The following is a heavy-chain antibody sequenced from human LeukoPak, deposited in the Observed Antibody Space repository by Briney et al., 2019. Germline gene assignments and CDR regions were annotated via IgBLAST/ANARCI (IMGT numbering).Heavy chain of an antibody. D-gene: IGHD4-17*01. CDR2: ISYDGSNK. CDR1: GFTFSSYG. CDR3: AKSTYGERYFDY. J-gene: IGHJ4*02. Sequence: GRSLRLSCAASGFTFSSYGMHWVRQAPGKGLEWVAVISYDGSNKYYADSAKGRFTISRDNSKNTLYLQMNSLRAEDTAVYYCAKSTYGERYFDYWGQGTLVTVSS. V-gene: IGHV3-30*18.